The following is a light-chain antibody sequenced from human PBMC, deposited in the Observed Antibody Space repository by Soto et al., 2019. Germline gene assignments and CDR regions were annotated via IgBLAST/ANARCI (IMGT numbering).Light chain of an antibody. Sequence: QSVLTQPPSVSAAPGQKVTISCSGSSLNIGNNYVSWYQQLPGTAPKLLIYDNNKRPSGIPDRFSGSKSGTSATLGITGLQTGDEAEYFCFSFTTTSTHVFGTGTKGTVL. CDR2: DNN. V-gene: IGLV1-51*01. CDR3: FSFTTTSTHV. J-gene: IGLJ1*01. CDR1: SLNIGNNY.